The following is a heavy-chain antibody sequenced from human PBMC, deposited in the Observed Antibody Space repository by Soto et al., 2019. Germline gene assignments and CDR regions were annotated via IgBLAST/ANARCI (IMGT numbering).Heavy chain of an antibody. CDR3: ARGSKDIVLMAFRWFDP. Sequence: SETLSLTCTVSGGSISSGGYYWSWIRQHPGKGLEWIRYIYYSGSTYYNPSLKSRVTISVDTSKNQFSLKLSSVTAADTAVYYCARGSKDIVLMAFRWFDPWGQGTLVTVSS. D-gene: IGHD2-8*01. J-gene: IGHJ5*02. CDR1: GGSISSGGYY. CDR2: IYYSGST. V-gene: IGHV4-31*03.